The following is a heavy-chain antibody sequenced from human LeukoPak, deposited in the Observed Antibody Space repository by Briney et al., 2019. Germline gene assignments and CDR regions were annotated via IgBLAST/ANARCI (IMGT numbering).Heavy chain of an antibody. CDR2: ISSNGGST. V-gene: IGHV3-64*01. Sequence: GGSLRLSCAASGFTFSSYAMHWVRQAPGKGLEYVSAISSNGGSTYYANSVKGRFTISRDNSKNTLYLQMGSLRAEDMAVYYCASVGYCSGGSCGNWFDPWGQGTLVTVSS. D-gene: IGHD2-15*01. CDR1: GFTFSSYA. J-gene: IGHJ5*02. CDR3: ASVGYCSGGSCGNWFDP.